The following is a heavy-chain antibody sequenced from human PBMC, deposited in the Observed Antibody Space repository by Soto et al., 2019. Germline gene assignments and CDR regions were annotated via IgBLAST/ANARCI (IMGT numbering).Heavy chain of an antibody. CDR2: ISSSSSTI. D-gene: IGHD6-13*01. Sequence: GGSLRLSCAASGFTFSSYSMNWVRQAPGKGLEWVSYISSSSSTIYYAGSVKGRFTISRDNAKNSLYLQMNSLRAEDTAVYYCAKNGYSSSGYGYYYRDVWGKGTTVTV. J-gene: IGHJ6*03. V-gene: IGHV3-48*01. CDR3: AKNGYSSSGYGYYYRDV. CDR1: GFTFSSYS.